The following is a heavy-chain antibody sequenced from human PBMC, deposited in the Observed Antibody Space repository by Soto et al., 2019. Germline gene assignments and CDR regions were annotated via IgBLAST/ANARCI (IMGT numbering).Heavy chain of an antibody. CDR3: AREGNGYNLGPSVDFDY. V-gene: IGHV1-46*01. CDR1: GYTFTNHY. J-gene: IGHJ4*02. CDR2: INPSGGST. Sequence: QVQLVQSGAEVTKPGASVKVSCKASGYTFTNHYMHWVRQAPGQGLEWMGVINPSGGSTDYAQKFQGRVTMTRDTATSTVYMEVSSLRSEDTAGFYCAREGNGYNLGPSVDFDYWGQGTLVTVSS. D-gene: IGHD5-12*01.